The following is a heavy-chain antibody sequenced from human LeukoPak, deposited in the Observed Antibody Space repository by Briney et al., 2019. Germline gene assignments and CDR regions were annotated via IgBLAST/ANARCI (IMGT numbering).Heavy chain of an antibody. CDR2: ISYDGTNK. Sequence: GGSLRLSCAASGFIFSNYGMHWVRQAPGKGLEWVAEISYDGTNKYYADSVKGRFTISRDNSKNTLSLQMNSLRAEDTAVYYCARSVGSTSGFDPWGQGTLVTVSS. CDR3: ARSVGSTSGFDP. V-gene: IGHV3-30*03. D-gene: IGHD2-2*01. CDR1: GFIFSNYG. J-gene: IGHJ5*02.